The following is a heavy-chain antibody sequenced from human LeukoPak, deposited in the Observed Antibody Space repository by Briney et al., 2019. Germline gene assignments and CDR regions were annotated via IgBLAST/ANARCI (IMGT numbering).Heavy chain of an antibody. CDR1: GGSITSSY. D-gene: IGHD5-24*01. J-gene: IGHJ4*02. Sequence: SETLSLTCTVSGGSITSSYWSWLRQPPGKGLQWIGYFYYSGATNYNPFLKSRVTISVDTSKTQLSLKMTSMTAAGTAVYYCARSNARDGYNFGYWGQGTLVTVSS. CDR3: ARSNARDGYNFGY. CDR2: FYYSGAT. V-gene: IGHV4-59*08.